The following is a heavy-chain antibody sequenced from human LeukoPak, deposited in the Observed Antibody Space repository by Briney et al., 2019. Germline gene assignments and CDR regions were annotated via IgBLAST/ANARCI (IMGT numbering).Heavy chain of an antibody. Sequence: GESLKISCQGSGYSFTNYWIGWVRQMPGKGLEWMGIIYPPDSDTRYSPFFQGQVTISADKSISTAYLQWSSLKASDTAMYYCARRITIVRGSYYLDYWGQGTLVTVFS. CDR2: IYPPDSDT. CDR3: ARRITIVRGSYYLDY. D-gene: IGHD3-10*01. CDR1: GYSFTNYW. J-gene: IGHJ4*02. V-gene: IGHV5-51*01.